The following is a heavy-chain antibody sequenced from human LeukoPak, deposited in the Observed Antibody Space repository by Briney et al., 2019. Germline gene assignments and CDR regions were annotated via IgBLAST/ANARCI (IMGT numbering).Heavy chain of an antibody. Sequence: AVSLTLSCAASGFSISSYWMHWVRQAPAKGLVWVSRINSDASSTSYADSVKGRFTISRDNAKNTLYLHMNSLRAEDTAVYYCARGATALLTIIYYYYGMDVWGQGTTVTVSS. V-gene: IGHV3-74*01. J-gene: IGHJ6*02. CDR3: ARGATALLTIIYYYYGMDV. CDR2: INSDASST. D-gene: IGHD5-12*01. CDR1: GFSISSYW.